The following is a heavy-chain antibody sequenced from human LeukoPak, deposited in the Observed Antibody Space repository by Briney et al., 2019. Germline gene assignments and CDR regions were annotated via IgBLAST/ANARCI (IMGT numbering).Heavy chain of an antibody. Sequence: SETLSVTCAVSGGSINNHKWWSWIRQSPGKGLEWLGEIFYTGSPNYNPSFKSRITMSVDKSNNQFSLILTSVTVADTAVYYCARDGNSYYDHWGQGILVTVTS. J-gene: IGHJ5*02. CDR3: ARDGNSYYDH. CDR2: IFYTGSP. CDR1: GGSINNHKW. D-gene: IGHD4-11*01. V-gene: IGHV4-4*02.